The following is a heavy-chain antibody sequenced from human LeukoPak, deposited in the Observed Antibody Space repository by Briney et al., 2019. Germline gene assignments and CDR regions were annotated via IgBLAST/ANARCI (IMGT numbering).Heavy chain of an antibody. CDR1: GLTFSTCG. V-gene: IGHV3-30*02. CDR3: AKQMMERQQYYYMDV. CDR2: IRYGESAT. Sequence: GGSLRLSCVASGLTFSTCGMHWVRQAPGKGLEWLTHIRYGESATYYADSVKGRFTISRENSKNTLYLQMNSLRGEDTAVYYCAKQMMERQQYYYMDVWGKGTSVTVSS. J-gene: IGHJ6*03. D-gene: IGHD6-13*01.